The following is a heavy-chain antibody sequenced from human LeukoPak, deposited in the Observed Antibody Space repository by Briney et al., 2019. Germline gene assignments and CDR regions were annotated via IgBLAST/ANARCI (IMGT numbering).Heavy chain of an antibody. V-gene: IGHV3-48*01. Sequence: GGSLRLSCAASGFTSSSYSMNWVRQAPGKGLEWVSYITISRSAIYYADSVKGRFTISRDNAKNSLFLQMNSLRADDTAVYYCAREYSSSSGRAFDIWGQGTMVTVSS. CDR1: GFTSSSYS. D-gene: IGHD6-6*01. CDR3: AREYSSSSGRAFDI. CDR2: ITISRSAI. J-gene: IGHJ3*02.